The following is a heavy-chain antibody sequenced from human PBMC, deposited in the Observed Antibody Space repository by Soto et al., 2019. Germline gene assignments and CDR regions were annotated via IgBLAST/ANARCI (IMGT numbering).Heavy chain of an antibody. CDR3: TRQGGYSSGQCWLDP. CDR1: GFTFSGSA. Sequence: GGSLRLSCAASGFTFSGSAMHWVRQASGKGLEWVGRIRSKVNSYATAYAASVKGRFNISRDDSKNTAYLQMNSLKTEDTAVYYCTRQGGYSSGQCWLDPWGQGTLVTVSS. D-gene: IGHD5-18*01. J-gene: IGHJ5*01. V-gene: IGHV3-73*01. CDR2: IRSKVNSYAT.